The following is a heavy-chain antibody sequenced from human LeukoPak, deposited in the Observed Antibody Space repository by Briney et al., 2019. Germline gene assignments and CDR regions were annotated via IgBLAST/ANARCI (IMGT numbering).Heavy chain of an antibody. CDR3: VRVVRGAVTSNWFDP. D-gene: IGHD4-17*01. CDR1: GDSIKSNY. Sequence: KPSETLSLTCNVSGDSIKSNYWTWIRQPPGRGLEWMGFVHGDGTTNYSPSLNSRVTISIDTSGNEFSLRLSSVTAADTAVYYCVRVVRGAVTSNWFDPWGQGIPVTVSS. V-gene: IGHV4-59*01. CDR2: VHGDGTT. J-gene: IGHJ5*02.